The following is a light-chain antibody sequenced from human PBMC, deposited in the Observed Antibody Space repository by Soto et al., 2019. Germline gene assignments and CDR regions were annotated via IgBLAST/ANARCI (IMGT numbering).Light chain of an antibody. CDR3: SSYAGSDFVV. Sequence: QSALTQPASVSGSPGQWITISCTGTSSDIGRFNYVSWYQQHPGKAPKLLLYEVFHRPSGIPDRFSGSKSGHTASLTVSGLRADDEATYYCSSYAGSDFVVFGGGTQLTVL. V-gene: IGLV2-8*01. CDR1: SSDIGRFNY. CDR2: EVF. J-gene: IGLJ2*01.